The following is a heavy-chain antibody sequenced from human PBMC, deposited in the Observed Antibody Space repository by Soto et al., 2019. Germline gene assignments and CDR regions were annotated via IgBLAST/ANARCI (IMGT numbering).Heavy chain of an antibody. J-gene: IGHJ4*02. Sequence: GGSLRLSCAASGFTFSSYGMHWVRQAPGKGLEWVAVISYDGSNKYYADSVKGRFTISRDNSKNTLYLQMNSLRAEDTAVYYCAEGGKDLLHPFDYWGQGTLVTVSS. V-gene: IGHV3-30*18. CDR2: ISYDGSNK. CDR3: AEGGKDLLHPFDY. D-gene: IGHD1-26*01. CDR1: GFTFSSYG.